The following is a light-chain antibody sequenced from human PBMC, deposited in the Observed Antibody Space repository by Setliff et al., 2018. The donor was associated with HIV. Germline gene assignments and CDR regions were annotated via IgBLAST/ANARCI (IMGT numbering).Light chain of an antibody. V-gene: IGLV2-14*03. CDR3: NSYTSTTFYV. CDR1: SNDVGSYNY. J-gene: IGLJ1*01. CDR2: DVT. Sequence: QSALTQPRSVSGAPGQSITISCTGASNDVGSYNYVSWYQQHPGKAPKLMIYDVTNRPSGVSDRFSGSKSGNTASLTISGLQAEDEADYYCNSYTSTTFYVFGSGTKVTVL.